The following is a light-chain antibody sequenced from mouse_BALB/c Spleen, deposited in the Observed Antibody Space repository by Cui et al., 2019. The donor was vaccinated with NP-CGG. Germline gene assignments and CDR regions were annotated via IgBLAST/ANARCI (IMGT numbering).Light chain of an antibody. J-gene: IGLJ1*01. CDR1: TGAVTTSNY. CDR3: ALWYSNHWV. CDR2: GTN. V-gene: IGLV1*01. Sequence: QAVVTQESALTTSPGETVTLTCRSSTGAVTTSNYANWVQEKPDHLFNSLIGGTNNRAPGSPAKISGSLIGDKAALTITGAQTEDEAIYFCALWYSNHWVFGGGTKLTVL.